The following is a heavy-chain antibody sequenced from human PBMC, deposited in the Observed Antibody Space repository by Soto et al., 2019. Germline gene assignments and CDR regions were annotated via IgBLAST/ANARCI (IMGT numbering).Heavy chain of an antibody. CDR1: GYTFTDYF. J-gene: IGHJ3*02. V-gene: IGHV1-2*02. D-gene: IGHD2-21*01. CDR2: INPYSGGA. CDR3: ARLMHYSHSGGSSHSGFDM. Sequence: ASVKVSCKASGYTFTDYFIHWVLQAPGQGLEWIGWINPYSGGADLSQKFQGRVTMTRDTSISTAYMAVSSLRSDDTAVFYCARLMHYSHSGGSSHSGFDMWGQGTLVTVSS.